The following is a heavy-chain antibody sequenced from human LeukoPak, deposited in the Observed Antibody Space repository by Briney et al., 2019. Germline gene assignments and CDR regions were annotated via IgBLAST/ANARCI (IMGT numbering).Heavy chain of an antibody. CDR1: GFTLNNAW. V-gene: IGHV3-15*01. CDR2: IKMETDGGTI. Sequence: KTGGSLRLSCAASGFTLNNAWMSWVRQVPGKGLEWLGRIKMETDGGTIDYAAPVKGRFTISRDDSRNTLYLQMDRLKIEETAVYYCPTDRYYANSELQFQPWGQGTLVTVSS. CDR3: PTDRYYANSELQFQP. D-gene: IGHD3-22*01. J-gene: IGHJ1*01.